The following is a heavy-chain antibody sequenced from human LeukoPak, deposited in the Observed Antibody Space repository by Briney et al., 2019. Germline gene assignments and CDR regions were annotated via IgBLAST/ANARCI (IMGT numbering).Heavy chain of an antibody. CDR1: GFTFSNYG. CDR3: AKQYCSGGSCYSGDYFDY. V-gene: IGHV3-30*02. J-gene: IGHJ4*02. Sequence: PGGSLRLSCAPSGFTFSNYGMHWVRQAPGKGLEWVAFIRYDGSNKYYADSVKGRFTISRDNSKNTLYLQMNSLRAEDTAVYYCAKQYCSGGSCYSGDYFDYWGQGTLVTVSS. D-gene: IGHD2-15*01. CDR2: IRYDGSNK.